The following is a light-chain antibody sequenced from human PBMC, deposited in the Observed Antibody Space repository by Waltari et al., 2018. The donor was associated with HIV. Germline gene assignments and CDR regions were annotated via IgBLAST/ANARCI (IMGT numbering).Light chain of an antibody. CDR3: CSYAGSSTPYV. V-gene: IGLV2-23*02. J-gene: IGLJ1*01. CDR1: SSDVGSYKL. Sequence: QSALTQPASVSGSPGQSITISCTGTSSDVGSYKLVPWYQQHPGKAPKLMIYEVSKRPSGVSNRFSGSKSGNTASLTISGLQAEDEADYYCCSYAGSSTPYVFGTGTKVTVL. CDR2: EVS.